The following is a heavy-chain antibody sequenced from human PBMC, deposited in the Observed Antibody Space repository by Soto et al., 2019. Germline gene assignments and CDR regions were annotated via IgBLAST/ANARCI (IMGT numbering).Heavy chain of an antibody. CDR2: ISYDGSNK. V-gene: IGHV3-30*18. CDR1: GFTFSSYG. D-gene: IGHD3-10*01. CDR3: AKGGVLWFGELLGIDY. J-gene: IGHJ4*02. Sequence: QVQLVESGGGVVQPGRSLRLSCAASGFTFSSYGMHWVRQAPGKGLEWVAVISYDGSNKYYADSVKGRFTISRDNSKNTLYLQMNSLRAEDTAVYYRAKGGVLWFGELLGIDYWCQGTLVTVSS.